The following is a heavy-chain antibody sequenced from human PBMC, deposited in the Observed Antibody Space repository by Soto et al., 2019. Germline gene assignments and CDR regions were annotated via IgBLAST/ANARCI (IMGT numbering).Heavy chain of an antibody. V-gene: IGHV4-4*07. D-gene: IGHD2-15*01. CDR2: IDTGGST. Sequence: SETLSLTCTVSGGSISSYYWSLIRQPAGKGLEWIGRIDTGGSTNYNPSLKSRVTMSVXTXKNXFSXRLTSVTAAYTAVYYCXRATVGPPSGGSWIMPFDF. J-gene: IGHJ4*01. CDR1: GGSISSYY. CDR3: XRATVGPPSGGSWIMPFDF.